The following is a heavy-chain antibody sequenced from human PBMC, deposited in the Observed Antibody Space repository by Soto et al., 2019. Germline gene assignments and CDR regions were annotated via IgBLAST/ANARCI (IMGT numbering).Heavy chain of an antibody. J-gene: IGHJ6*02. CDR1: GFTFSSYG. Sequence: QVQLVESGGGVVQPGRSLRLSCAASGFTFSSYGMHWVRQAPGKGLEWVAVIWYDGSNKYYADSVKGRFTISRDNSKNTVYLQMNSLRAEDMAVYYCARDGQNQSPYAMDVWGQGTTVTVSS. CDR2: IWYDGSNK. CDR3: ARDGQNQSPYAMDV. V-gene: IGHV3-33*01.